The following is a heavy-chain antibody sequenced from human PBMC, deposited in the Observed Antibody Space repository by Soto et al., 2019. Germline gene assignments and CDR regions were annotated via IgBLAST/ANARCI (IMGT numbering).Heavy chain of an antibody. CDR1: VGSFSGYY. Sequence: SETMSLTCSVYVGSFSGYYWSWIRQPPGKGLEWIGEINHSGSTNYNPSLKSRVTISVDTSKNQFSLKLSSVTAADTAVYYCASPQSSDDYWGQGTLVTV. D-gene: IGHD3-10*01. V-gene: IGHV4-34*01. J-gene: IGHJ4*02. CDR3: ASPQSSDDY. CDR2: INHSGST.